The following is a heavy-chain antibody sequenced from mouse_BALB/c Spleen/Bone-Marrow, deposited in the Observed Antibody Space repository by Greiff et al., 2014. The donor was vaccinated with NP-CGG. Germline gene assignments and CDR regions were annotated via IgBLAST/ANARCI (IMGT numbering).Heavy chain of an antibody. D-gene: IGHD2-1*01. CDR2: INPSSGYT. J-gene: IGHJ3*01. Sequence: QVQLQQSGAELARPGASVKMSCKASGYTFTSYTMHWVKQRPGQGLEWIGYINPSSGYTNYNQKFKDKATLTADKSSSTAYMQLSSLTSEDSAVYYCEREVYGKPFAYWGQGTLVTVSA. V-gene: IGHV1-4*01. CDR1: GYTFTSYT. CDR3: EREVYGKPFAY.